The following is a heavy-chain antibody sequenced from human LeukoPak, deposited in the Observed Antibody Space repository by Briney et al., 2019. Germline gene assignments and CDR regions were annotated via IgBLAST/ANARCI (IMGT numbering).Heavy chain of an antibody. CDR3: ARDVAGAGSF. Sequence: PGRSLRLSCAASGYSFSSDWMHWVRHVQAKVLVWVSRVDNYGRTTDYADSVKGRFTISRDNVQNTLYLQMNSLNAEDTAVYYCARDVAGAGSFWGQGTLVTVSS. D-gene: IGHD3-10*01. CDR1: GYSFSSDW. V-gene: IGHV3-74*01. J-gene: IGHJ4*02. CDR2: VDNYGRTT.